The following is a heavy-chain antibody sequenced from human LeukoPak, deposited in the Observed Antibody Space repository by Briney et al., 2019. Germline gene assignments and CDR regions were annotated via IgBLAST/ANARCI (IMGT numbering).Heavy chain of an antibody. CDR3: ARDTDGHPDY. J-gene: IGHJ4*02. D-gene: IGHD5-24*01. V-gene: IGHV3-7*01. CDR2: IKQDGSEK. CDR1: GFIFSNYA. Sequence: GGSLRLSCAASGFIFSNYAMSWVRQAPGKGLEWVANIKQDGSEKYYVDSVKGRFTISRDNAKNSLYLQMNSLRAEDTAVYYCARDTDGHPDYWGQGTLVTVSS.